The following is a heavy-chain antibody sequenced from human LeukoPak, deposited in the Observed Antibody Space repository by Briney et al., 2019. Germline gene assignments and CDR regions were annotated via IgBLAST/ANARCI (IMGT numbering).Heavy chain of an antibody. V-gene: IGHV3-23*01. D-gene: IGHD1-26*01. J-gene: IGHJ4*02. CDR2: ISGSGGST. Sequence: GGSLRLSCAASGFTFSSYAMSWVRQAPGKGLEWVSAISGSGGSTYYADSVKGRFTISRDNSKNTLYLQMNSLRAGGTAVYYCAKSGRRWELLRNYFDYWGQGTLVTVSS. CDR1: GFTFSSYA. CDR3: AKSGRRWELLRNYFDY.